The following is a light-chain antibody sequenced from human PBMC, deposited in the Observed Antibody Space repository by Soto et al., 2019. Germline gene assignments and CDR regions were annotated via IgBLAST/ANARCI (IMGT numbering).Light chain of an antibody. J-gene: IGLJ1*01. CDR1: SSDVGGFTY. V-gene: IGLV2-14*01. CDR3: ISYTDRQSYL. Sequence: QSALTQPASVSGSPGQSITISCTGTSSDVGGFTYVSWYQQYPGKAPKLMIYEVSNRPSGVSNRFSGSKSGNTASLTISGLQTEDEADYYCISYTDRQSYLFGTGTKVTVL. CDR2: EVS.